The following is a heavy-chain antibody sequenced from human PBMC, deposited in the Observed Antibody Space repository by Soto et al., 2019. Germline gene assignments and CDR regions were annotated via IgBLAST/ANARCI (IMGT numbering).Heavy chain of an antibody. Sequence: QVQLQESGPGLVKPSETLSLTCTVSGGSISSYYWSWIRQPPGKGLEWIGYIYYSGSTNYNPSLKSRVTISVDTSKNQFSLKLSSVTAADTAVYYCAASSPLAHWFDPWGQGTLVTVSS. V-gene: IGHV4-59*01. CDR1: GGSISSYY. J-gene: IGHJ5*02. CDR2: IYYSGST. D-gene: IGHD6-13*01. CDR3: AASSPLAHWFDP.